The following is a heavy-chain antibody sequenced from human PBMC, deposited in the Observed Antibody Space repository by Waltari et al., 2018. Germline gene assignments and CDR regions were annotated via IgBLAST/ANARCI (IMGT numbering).Heavy chain of an antibody. D-gene: IGHD3-9*01. J-gene: IGHJ2*01. Sequence: QVQLVQSGAEVKKPGASVTVSCKASGYTFTSYAMHWVRQAPGQRLEWMGWINAGNGNTKYSQKFQGRVTITRDTSASTAYMELSSLRSEDTAVYYCARDLVGYDILTGYYLYWYFDLWGRGTLVTVSS. CDR3: ARDLVGYDILTGYYLYWYFDL. V-gene: IGHV1-3*01. CDR1: GYTFTSYA. CDR2: INAGNGNT.